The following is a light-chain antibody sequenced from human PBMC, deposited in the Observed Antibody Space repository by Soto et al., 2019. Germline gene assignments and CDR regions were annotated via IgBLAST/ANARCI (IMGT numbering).Light chain of an antibody. CDR3: HQYDSSPLT. CDR1: QSVSSSY. Sequence: EIVLTQSPGTLSLSPGERATLSCRASQSVSSSYLAWYQQKTGQAPRLLIYGASSRATGIPDRFSGSGSGTDFTRTISRLEPEDFAVYYCHQYDSSPLTFGGGTKVEIK. J-gene: IGKJ4*01. V-gene: IGKV3-20*01. CDR2: GAS.